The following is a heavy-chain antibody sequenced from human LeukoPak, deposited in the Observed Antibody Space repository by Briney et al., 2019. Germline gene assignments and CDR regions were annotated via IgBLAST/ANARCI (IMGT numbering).Heavy chain of an antibody. J-gene: IGHJ4*02. CDR1: GYSFTSYW. D-gene: IGHD3-10*01. Sequence: GESPKISCKGSGYSFTSYWISWVRQMPGKGLEWMGRIDPSDSYTNYSPSFQGHVTISADKSISTAYLQWSSLKASDTAMYYCARQVVGYYYGSGSYYNDDYWGQGTLVTVSS. V-gene: IGHV5-10-1*01. CDR3: ARQVVGYYYGSGSYYNDDY. CDR2: IDPSDSYT.